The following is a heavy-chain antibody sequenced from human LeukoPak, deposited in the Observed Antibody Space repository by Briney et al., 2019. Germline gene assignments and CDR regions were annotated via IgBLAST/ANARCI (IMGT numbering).Heavy chain of an antibody. J-gene: IGHJ4*02. V-gene: IGHV3-23*01. CDR2: ISGSGGST. CDR3: ANLYSSGYADY. CDR1: GFTFSSHA. Sequence: GGSLRLSCAASGFTFSSHAMSWDRQAPGKGLEWVSAISGSGGSTYYADSVKGRFTISRDNSKNTLYLQMNSLRAEDTAVYYCANLYSSGYADYWGQGTLVTVSS. D-gene: IGHD6-19*01.